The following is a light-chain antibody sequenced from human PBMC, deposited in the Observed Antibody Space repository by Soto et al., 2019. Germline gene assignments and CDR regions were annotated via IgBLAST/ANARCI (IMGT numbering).Light chain of an antibody. CDR1: QDITNY. J-gene: IGKJ1*01. Sequence: DIQMTQSPSAVSASVGDRVTITCRTSQDITNYLVWFQQKPGKVPERLIYGATNLQSGVPSRFSGSGSGTEFTLTISILQLEDFATYYCLQHNRYPWTFGQGTKVDIK. CDR2: GAT. CDR3: LQHNRYPWT. V-gene: IGKV1-17*03.